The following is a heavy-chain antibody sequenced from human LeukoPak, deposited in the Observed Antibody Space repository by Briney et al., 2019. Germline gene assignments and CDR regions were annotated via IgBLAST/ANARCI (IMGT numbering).Heavy chain of an antibody. V-gene: IGHV3-23*01. Sequence: PGGSLRLSCATSGFTFSSYAMSWLRQAPAKELEWVSGISGSGGSKYYADSVKGGFTISRDSSENTVSLHMNSLPGEHTDAYYCPKVRAGTTVPGKEDYWGQGTWSPSPQ. CDR3: PKVRAGTTVPGKEDY. J-gene: IGHJ4*02. D-gene: IGHD4-17*01. CDR2: ISGSGGSK. CDR1: GFTFSSYA.